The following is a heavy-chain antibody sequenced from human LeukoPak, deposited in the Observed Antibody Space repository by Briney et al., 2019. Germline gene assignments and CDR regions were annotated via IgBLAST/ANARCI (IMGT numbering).Heavy chain of an antibody. CDR2: IYYSGST. V-gene: IGHV4-59*01. CDR1: GGSISSYY. CDR3: ARDGGVGATFNWGYYYYGMDV. D-gene: IGHD1-26*01. Sequence: PSETLSLTCTVSGGSISSYYWIWIRKPPGKGLEWIGYIYYSGSTNYNPSLKSRVTISVDTSKNQFSLKLSSVTAAETAVYYCARDGGVGATFNWGYYYYGMDVWGQGTTVTVSS. J-gene: IGHJ6*02.